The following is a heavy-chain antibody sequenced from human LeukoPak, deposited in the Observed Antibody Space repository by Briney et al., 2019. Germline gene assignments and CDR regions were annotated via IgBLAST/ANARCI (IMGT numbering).Heavy chain of an antibody. CDR3: AREQDSGDYRGDAFDI. CDR2: IYYSGST. J-gene: IGHJ3*02. CDR1: GGSISTYY. Sequence: PSETLSLTCTVSGGSISTYYWSWIRQPPGKGLEWIGYIYYSGSTSYNPSLKSRVTISVDTSKNQFSLKLSPVTAADTAVYYCAREQDSGDYRGDAFDIWGQGTMVTVSS. D-gene: IGHD4-17*01. V-gene: IGHV4-59*01.